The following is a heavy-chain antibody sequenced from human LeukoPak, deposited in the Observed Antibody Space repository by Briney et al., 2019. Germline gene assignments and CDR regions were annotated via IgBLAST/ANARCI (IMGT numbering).Heavy chain of an antibody. CDR3: ARVGVLRFLEWLSLRGAFDI. Sequence: PSETLSLTCAVYGGSFSGYYWSWIRQPPGKGLEWIGEINHSGSTNYNPSLKSRVTMSVDTSKNQFSLKLSSVTAADTAVYYCARVGVLRFLEWLSLRGAFDIWGQGTMVTVSS. V-gene: IGHV4-34*01. D-gene: IGHD3-3*01. CDR2: INHSGST. CDR1: GGSFSGYY. J-gene: IGHJ3*02.